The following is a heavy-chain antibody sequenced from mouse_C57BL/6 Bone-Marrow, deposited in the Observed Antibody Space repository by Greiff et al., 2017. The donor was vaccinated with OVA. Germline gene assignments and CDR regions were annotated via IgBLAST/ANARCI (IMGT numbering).Heavy chain of an antibody. J-gene: IGHJ3*01. CDR2: IRPNSVST. Sequence: VQLQQPGAELVKPGASVKLSCKASGYTFTSYWMHWVKQRPGQGLEWIGMIRPNSVSTNYTEKFTSKATLTVDKYSSTAYMQLSSLTSEDSAVYYCVRPSIYYDGSSLAWFADWGQGTPVTVSA. CDR3: VRPSIYYDGSSLAWFAD. CDR1: GYTFTSYW. V-gene: IGHV1-64*01. D-gene: IGHD1-1*01.